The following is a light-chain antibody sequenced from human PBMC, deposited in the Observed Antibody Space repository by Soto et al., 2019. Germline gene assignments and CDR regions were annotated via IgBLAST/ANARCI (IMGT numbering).Light chain of an antibody. CDR3: SSYAGSNNWV. CDR1: SSDVGGYNY. V-gene: IGLV2-8*01. J-gene: IGLJ3*02. Sequence: QSALTQPPSASGSPGQSVTISCTGTSSDVGGYNYVSWYQQHPGKAPNLMIYEVSKRPSGVPDRFSGSKYGNTASLTVSGLQAEDEAEYYCSSYAGSNNWVFGGGTNLTVL. CDR2: EVS.